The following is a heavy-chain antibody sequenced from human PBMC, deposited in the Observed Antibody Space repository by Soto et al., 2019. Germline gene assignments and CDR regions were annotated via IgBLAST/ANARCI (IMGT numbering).Heavy chain of an antibody. D-gene: IGHD3-22*01. Sequence: GGSLRLSCAASGFTFSSYAMHWVRQAPGKGLEWVAVISYDGSNKYYADSVKGRFTISRDNSKNTLYLQMNSLRAEDTAVYYCARASPHDSSGYYGGFDYWGQGTLVTVSS. CDR3: ARASPHDSSGYYGGFDY. CDR2: ISYDGSNK. V-gene: IGHV3-30-3*01. J-gene: IGHJ4*02. CDR1: GFTFSSYA.